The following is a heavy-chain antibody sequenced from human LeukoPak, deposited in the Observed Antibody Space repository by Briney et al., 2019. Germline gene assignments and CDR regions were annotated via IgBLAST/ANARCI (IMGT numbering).Heavy chain of an antibody. Sequence: GGSLRLSCAASGFTFSSYAMSWVRQAPGKGLEWVSLISGSGGSTYYADSMKGRFTISRDNSKNTLYLQVNGLRPEDTAVYYCARDPLDISRWTNAFDTWGQGTMVSVSS. D-gene: IGHD2-2*03. V-gene: IGHV3-23*01. CDR3: ARDPLDISRWTNAFDT. CDR1: GFTFSSYA. CDR2: ISGSGGST. J-gene: IGHJ3*02.